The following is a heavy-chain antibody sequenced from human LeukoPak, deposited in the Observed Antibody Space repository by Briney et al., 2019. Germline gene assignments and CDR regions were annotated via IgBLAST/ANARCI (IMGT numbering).Heavy chain of an antibody. CDR3: ARLSSGSGSYQKYYYYYGMDV. Sequence: PSQTLSLTCTVSGASISSGGYYWNWIRQHPGAGLEWIGYIHDNESTYYNPSLKSRVTISVDTSKNQFSLKLSSVTAADTAVYYCARLSSGSGSYQKYYYYYGMDVWGQGTTVTVSS. CDR2: IHDNEST. CDR1: GASISSGGYY. V-gene: IGHV4-31*03. D-gene: IGHD3-10*01. J-gene: IGHJ6*02.